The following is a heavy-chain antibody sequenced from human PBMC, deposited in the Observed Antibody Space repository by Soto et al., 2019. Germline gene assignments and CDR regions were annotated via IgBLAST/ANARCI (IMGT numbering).Heavy chain of an antibody. J-gene: IGHJ5*02. CDR3: ARARNYDFWSGYYLSFDT. V-gene: IGHV1-3*01. Sequence: ASVKVSCKASGYTFTSYAMHWVRQAPGQRLEWMGWINAGNGNTKYSQKFQGRVTITRDTSASTAYMELSSLRSEDTAVYYCARARNYDFWSGYYLSFDTWGQGTLVTVSS. CDR1: GYTFTSYA. D-gene: IGHD3-3*01. CDR2: INAGNGNT.